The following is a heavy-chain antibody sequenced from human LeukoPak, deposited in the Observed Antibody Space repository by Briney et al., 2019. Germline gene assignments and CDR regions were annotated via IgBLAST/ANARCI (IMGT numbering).Heavy chain of an antibody. V-gene: IGHV4-30-4*01. D-gene: IGHD3-22*01. Sequence: SETLSPTCTVSGGSISSGDYYWSWIRQPPGKGLEWIGYIYYSGSTYYNPSLKSRVTISVDTSKNQFSLKLSSVTAADTAVYYCARENYYDSSGYSWGQGTLVTVSS. CDR1: GGSISSGDYY. CDR3: ARENYYDSSGYS. J-gene: IGHJ4*02. CDR2: IYYSGST.